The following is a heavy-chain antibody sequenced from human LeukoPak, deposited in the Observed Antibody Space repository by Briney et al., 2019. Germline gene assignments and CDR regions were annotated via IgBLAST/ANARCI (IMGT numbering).Heavy chain of an antibody. J-gene: IGHJ5*02. V-gene: IGHV4-34*01. CDR2: INHSGST. Sequence: SETLSLTCAVYGGSFSGYYWSWIRQPPGKGLEWLGEINHSGSTNYNPSLKSRVTISVDTSKNQFSLKLSSVTAADTAVYYCARGSAIVVVPAATPGRGNWFDPWGQGTLVTVSS. CDR3: ARGSAIVVVPAATPGRGNWFDP. CDR1: GGSFSGYY. D-gene: IGHD2-2*02.